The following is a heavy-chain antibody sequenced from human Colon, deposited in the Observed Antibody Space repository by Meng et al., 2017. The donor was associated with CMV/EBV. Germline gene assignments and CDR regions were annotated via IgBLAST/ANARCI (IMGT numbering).Heavy chain of an antibody. V-gene: IGHV1-8*01. CDR3: ASKSGDYFYGMDV. CDR2: MNPMSGTT. J-gene: IGHJ6*02. Sequence: ASVKVSCKASAYIFTKYDINWVRQAPGQGLEWMGWMNPMSGTTGFAQRFQGRLTMTRNTSINTIYLEVSSLTSDDTAVYYCASKSGDYFYGMDVWGQGTTVTVSS. CDR1: AYIFTKYD.